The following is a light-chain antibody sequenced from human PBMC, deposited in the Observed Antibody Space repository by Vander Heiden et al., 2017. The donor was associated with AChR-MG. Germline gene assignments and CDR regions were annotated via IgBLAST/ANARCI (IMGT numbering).Light chain of an antibody. CDR3: QQRSNWPPIT. Sequence: EIVLTQSPATLSLSPGERATLSCRASQSVSSYLAWYQQKPGQAPRLLIYDASNRATGIPARFSGSGYGTDFTLTISSLEPEDFAVYYCQQRSNWPPITFGQRTRLEIK. J-gene: IGKJ5*01. V-gene: IGKV3-11*01. CDR2: DAS. CDR1: QSVSSY.